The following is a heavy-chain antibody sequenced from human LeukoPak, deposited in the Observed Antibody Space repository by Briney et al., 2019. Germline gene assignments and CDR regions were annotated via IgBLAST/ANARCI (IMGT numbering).Heavy chain of an antibody. J-gene: IGHJ3*02. CDR3: ARALFGYGGAFDI. V-gene: IGHV4-39*07. Sequence: SETLSLTCSVSGGSISSSSYYWGWIRQPPGKGLEWIGNIYYSGSTYYKPSLKSRVTMSVDTSKNQFSVKLSSVTAADTAVYYCARALFGYGGAFDIWGQGTMVTVSS. D-gene: IGHD4-23*01. CDR2: IYYSGST. CDR1: GGSISSSSYY.